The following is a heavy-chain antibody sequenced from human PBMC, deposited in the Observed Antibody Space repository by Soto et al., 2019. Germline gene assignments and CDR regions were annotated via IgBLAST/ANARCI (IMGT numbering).Heavy chain of an antibody. V-gene: IGHV4-30-4*01. Sequence: PSETLSLTCTVSGGSISSGDYYWSWIRQPPGKGLEWIGYIYYSGSTYYNPSLKSRVTISVDTSKNQFSLKLSSVTAADTAVYYCASPEYCTNGVCYTLSAPGGQGTLVTVSS. J-gene: IGHJ5*02. CDR2: IYYSGST. CDR3: ASPEYCTNGVCYTLSAP. D-gene: IGHD2-8*01. CDR1: GGSISSGDYY.